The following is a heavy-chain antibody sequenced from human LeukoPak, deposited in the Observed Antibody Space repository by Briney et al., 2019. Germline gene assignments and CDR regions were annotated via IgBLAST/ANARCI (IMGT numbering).Heavy chain of an antibody. Sequence: GGSLRLSCAASGFTFGSYEMNWVREAPGKGLELVSYISSSGTTIAYADTVKGRFTISRDNAKNSLYLQMNSLRAEDTAVYYCARAGAHFDYWGQGTLVTVSS. CDR1: GFTFGSYE. V-gene: IGHV3-48*03. CDR3: ARAGAHFDY. CDR2: ISSSGTTI. J-gene: IGHJ4*02.